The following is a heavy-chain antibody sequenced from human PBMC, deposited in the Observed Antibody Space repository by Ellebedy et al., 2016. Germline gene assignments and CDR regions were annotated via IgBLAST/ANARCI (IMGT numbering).Heavy chain of an antibody. CDR3: ARQSYDFWSGYSPFDY. J-gene: IGHJ4*02. D-gene: IGHD3-3*01. CDR2: IYYSGST. Sequence: GSLRLSXNVSGGSISSYSYYWGWIRQPPGKGLEWIGNIYYSGSTYYNPSLKSRLTISVDTSKNQFSLKLSSVTAADTAVYYCARQSYDFWSGYSPFDYWGQGTLVTVSS. V-gene: IGHV4-39*01. CDR1: GGSISSYSYY.